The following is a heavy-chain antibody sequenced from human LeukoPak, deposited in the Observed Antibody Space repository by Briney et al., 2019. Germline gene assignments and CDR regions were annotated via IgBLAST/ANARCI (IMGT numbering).Heavy chain of an antibody. J-gene: IGHJ5*02. Sequence: GESLKTSCKGSGYSFTSYWIGWVRQMPGKGLEWMGIIYPGDSDTRYSPSFQGQVTISADKSISTAYLQWSSLKASDTAMYYCARSITIFGVVIMAWFDPWGQGTLVTVSS. D-gene: IGHD3-3*01. CDR1: GYSFTSYW. V-gene: IGHV5-51*01. CDR3: ARSITIFGVVIMAWFDP. CDR2: IYPGDSDT.